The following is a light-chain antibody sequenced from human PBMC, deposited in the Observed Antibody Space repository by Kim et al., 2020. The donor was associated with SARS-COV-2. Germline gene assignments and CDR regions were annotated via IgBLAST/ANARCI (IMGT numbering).Light chain of an antibody. V-gene: IGKV3-15*01. J-gene: IGKJ2*01. CDR3: QQYNNWFPYT. CDR2: GAS. CDR1: QRIGTN. Sequence: SPAESAILSCQASQRIGTNFTLYHQKPGQAPRLLIYGASPRATGVPARISGSASGSDFTLTISSLQSGDFGTYYCQQYNNWFPYTFGQGTKLEI.